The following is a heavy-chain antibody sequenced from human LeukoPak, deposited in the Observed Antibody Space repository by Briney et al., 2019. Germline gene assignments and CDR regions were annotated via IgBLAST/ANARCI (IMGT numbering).Heavy chain of an antibody. CDR2: IYYSGST. Sequence: SETLSLTCTVSGGSISSYYWSWIRQPPGKGLEWIGYIYYSGSTNYNPSLKSRVTISVDTSKNQFSLKLSSVTAADTAVYYCAREPIDGVTPLDYWGQGTLVTVSS. CDR1: GGSISSYY. V-gene: IGHV4-59*01. D-gene: IGHD2-21*02. CDR3: AREPIDGVTPLDY. J-gene: IGHJ4*02.